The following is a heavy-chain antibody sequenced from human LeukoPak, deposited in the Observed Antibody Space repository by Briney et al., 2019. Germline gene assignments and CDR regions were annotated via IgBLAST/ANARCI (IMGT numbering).Heavy chain of an antibody. J-gene: IGHJ4*02. Sequence: GGSLRLSCAASGFTFSSYAMSWVRQAPGKGLEWVSAISGSGGSTYYADSVKGRFTISRDNSKNTLYLQMNSLRAEDTAVYHCAKDGEEAEDTAMVTINDYWGQGTLVTVSS. V-gene: IGHV3-23*01. D-gene: IGHD5-18*01. CDR1: GFTFSSYA. CDR3: AKDGEEAEDTAMVTINDY. CDR2: ISGSGGST.